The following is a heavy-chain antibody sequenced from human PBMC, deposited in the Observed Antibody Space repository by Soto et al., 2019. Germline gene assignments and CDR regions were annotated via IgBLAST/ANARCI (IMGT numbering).Heavy chain of an antibody. V-gene: IGHV3-23*01. Sequence: GGSLRLSCASSGFTFSSYAMSLVRQAPGKGLEWVSAISGSGGSTYYADSVKGRFTISRDNSKNTLYLQMNSLRAEDTAVYYCAKDSDIVVVPAAMRGYYFDYWGQGTLVTVSS. CDR1: GFTFSSYA. CDR2: ISGSGGST. CDR3: AKDSDIVVVPAAMRGYYFDY. J-gene: IGHJ4*02. D-gene: IGHD2-2*01.